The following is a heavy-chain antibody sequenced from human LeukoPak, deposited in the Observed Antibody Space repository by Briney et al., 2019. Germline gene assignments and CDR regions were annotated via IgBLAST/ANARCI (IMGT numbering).Heavy chain of an antibody. Sequence: GGSLRLSCAASGFTFSSYAMHWVRQAPGKGLEWVAVISYDGSNKYYADSVKGRFTISRDNSKNTLYLQMNSLRAEDTAVYYCARYCSGWYSRLDVWGKGTTVTVSS. D-gene: IGHD6-19*01. CDR2: ISYDGSNK. V-gene: IGHV3-30-3*01. CDR1: GFTFSSYA. CDR3: ARYCSGWYSRLDV. J-gene: IGHJ6*04.